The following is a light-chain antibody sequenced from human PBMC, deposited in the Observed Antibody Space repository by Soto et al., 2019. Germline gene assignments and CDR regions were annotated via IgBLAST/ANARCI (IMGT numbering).Light chain of an antibody. Sequence: DIQLTQSPSFMSASLGDRVTFTCRASQGIGTFLAWYQHKPGRAPSLLIYSASTLQSGVPSRFSGSGSGTDFTLTISSLQPEDLATYYCQQLKNSPNTFGQGTKLEIK. J-gene: IGKJ2*01. CDR1: QGIGTF. CDR2: SAS. CDR3: QQLKNSPNT. V-gene: IGKV1-9*01.